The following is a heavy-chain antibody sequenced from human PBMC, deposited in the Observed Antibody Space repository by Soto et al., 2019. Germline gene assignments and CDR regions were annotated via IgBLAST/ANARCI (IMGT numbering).Heavy chain of an antibody. CDR2: ISSSGSTI. D-gene: IGHD2-2*01. J-gene: IGHJ5*02. CDR1: GFTFSDYY. CDR3: ARDDRIVPAAIGDNWFDP. Sequence: QVQLVESGGGLVKPGGSLRLSCAASGFTFSDYYMSWIRQAPGKGLEWVSYISSSGSTIYYADSVKGRFTISRNNAKNSLYLQMNSLRAEDTAVYYCARDDRIVPAAIGDNWFDPWGQGTLVTVSS. V-gene: IGHV3-11*01.